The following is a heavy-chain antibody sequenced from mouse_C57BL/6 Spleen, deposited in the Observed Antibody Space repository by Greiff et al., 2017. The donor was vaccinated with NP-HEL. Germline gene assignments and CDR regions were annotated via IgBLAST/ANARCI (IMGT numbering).Heavy chain of an antibody. CDR3: ERLLRLGGYFDV. V-gene: IGHV1-80*01. D-gene: IGHD1-2*01. CDR1: GYAFSSYW. CDR2: IYPGDGDT. J-gene: IGHJ1*03. Sequence: QVQLKQSGAELVKPGASVKISCKASGYAFSSYWMNWVKQRPGKGLEWIGQIYPGDGDTNYNGKFKGKATMTADKSSSTAYMQLSSLTSEDSAVYFCERLLRLGGYFDVWGTGTTVTVSS.